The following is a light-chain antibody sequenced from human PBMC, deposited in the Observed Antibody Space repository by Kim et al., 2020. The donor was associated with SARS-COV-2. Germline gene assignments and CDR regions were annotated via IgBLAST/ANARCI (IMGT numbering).Light chain of an antibody. Sequence: PGNRSTPACRASQRVRSNFLAGYQHKPGHAPRLLLYGVSSRARGVPDRFSGSGSGTDFTLTINRLEPEDFAVYYCQRYGGSPPHTFGQGTKLEI. CDR3: QRYGGSPPHT. CDR1: QRVRSNF. V-gene: IGKV3-20*01. J-gene: IGKJ2*01. CDR2: GVS.